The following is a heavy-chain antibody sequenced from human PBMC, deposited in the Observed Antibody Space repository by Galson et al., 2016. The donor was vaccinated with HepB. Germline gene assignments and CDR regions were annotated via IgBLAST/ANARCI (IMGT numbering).Heavy chain of an antibody. CDR3: AKERLVRRIFDH. CDR1: GFVFSNFV. CDR2: ISPRRTT. D-gene: IGHD1-1*01. V-gene: IGHV3-23*01. J-gene: IGHJ4*02. Sequence: SLRLSCAASGFVFSNFVLSWVRQAPGKGLEWVASISPRRTTYYSDSVQGRFTISRDNSNNTLYLQMNGLRAEDTAVYYCAKERLVRRIFDHWGQGTLLTVSS.